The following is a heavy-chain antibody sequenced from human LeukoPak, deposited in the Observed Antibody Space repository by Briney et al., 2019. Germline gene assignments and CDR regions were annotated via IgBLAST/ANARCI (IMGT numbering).Heavy chain of an antibody. D-gene: IGHD2-21*01. J-gene: IGHJ6*03. CDR1: GYTFTGYY. V-gene: IGHV1-46*01. CDR3: ATCSKCDSPSLYYYMDV. Sequence: VASVKVSCKASGYTFTGYYMHWVRQAPGQGLEWMGIIDPSGGSTSYAQKFQGRVTMTRDMSTSTVYMELSSLRSEDTAVYYCATCSKCDSPSLYYYMDVWGKGTTVTVSS. CDR2: IDPSGGST.